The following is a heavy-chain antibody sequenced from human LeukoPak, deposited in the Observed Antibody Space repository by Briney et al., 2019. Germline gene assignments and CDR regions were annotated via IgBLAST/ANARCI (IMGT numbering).Heavy chain of an antibody. CDR1: GFTFSSYA. V-gene: IGHV3-23*01. CDR3: AKVLVYDRSGDDAFDI. D-gene: IGHD3-22*01. CDR2: ISGSGGRT. J-gene: IGHJ3*02. Sequence: GGSLRLSCAASGFTFSSYAMSWVRQAPGKGLEWVSAISGSGGRTYYADSVKGRFTISRDNSKNTLYLQMNRLRAEDTAVYYCAKVLVYDRSGDDAFDIWGQGTMVTVSS.